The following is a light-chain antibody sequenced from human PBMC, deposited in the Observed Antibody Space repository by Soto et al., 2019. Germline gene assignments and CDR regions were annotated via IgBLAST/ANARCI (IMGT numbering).Light chain of an antibody. V-gene: IGLV2-14*01. CDR3: RSYTSSSTLV. Sequence: QSALTQPASVSGSPGQSITISCTGTSNDIGAYNYVSWYQHHPGKAPKLMIYEVSNRPSGISNRFSGSKSGNTASLTISGLQADDEADYYCRSYTSSSTLVFGVGTQLTVL. CDR2: EVS. J-gene: IGLJ3*02. CDR1: SNDIGAYNY.